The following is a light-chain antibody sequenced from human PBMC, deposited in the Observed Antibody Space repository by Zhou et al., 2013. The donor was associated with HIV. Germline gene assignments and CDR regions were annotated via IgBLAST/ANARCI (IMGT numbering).Light chain of an antibody. J-gene: IGKJ1*01. CDR2: GAS. Sequence: EVVMTQSPSTVSVSPGERVTLSCRASQSVFSNLAWYQQKPGQAPSLVIYGASNRAIGIPDRFSGSGSGVDFTLTITRLEPEDFAVYYCQQYGGSAWSFGQGTKVEIK. V-gene: IGKV3-20*01. CDR3: QQYGGSAWS. CDR1: QSVFSN.